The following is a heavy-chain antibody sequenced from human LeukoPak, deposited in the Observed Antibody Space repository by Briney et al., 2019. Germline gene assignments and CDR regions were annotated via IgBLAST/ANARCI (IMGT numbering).Heavy chain of an antibody. D-gene: IGHD3-9*01. J-gene: IGHJ4*02. CDR2: INPNNGVT. V-gene: IGHV1-2*02. CDR1: GYTFISYD. Sequence: ASVKVSCKASGYTFISYDLYWVRQAPGQGLEWMGWINPNNGVTYFAQKFQGRVTMTRDTSVNTAYLELSRLRSDDTAVYYCAREWDYDILTGYVTHFDYWGQGTLVTVSS. CDR3: AREWDYDILTGYVTHFDY.